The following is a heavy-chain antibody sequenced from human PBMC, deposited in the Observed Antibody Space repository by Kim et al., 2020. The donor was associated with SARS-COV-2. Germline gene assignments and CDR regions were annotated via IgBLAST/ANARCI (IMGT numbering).Heavy chain of an antibody. J-gene: IGHJ4*02. CDR3: AKDGVDYYDSSGYFY. CDR2: ISGSGGST. V-gene: IGHV3-23*01. Sequence: GGSLRLSCAASGFTFSSYAMSWVRQAPGKGLEWVSAISGSGGSTYYADSVKGRFIISRDNSKNTLYLQMNSLRAEDTAVYYCAKDGVDYYDSSGYFYWGQGTLVTVSS. D-gene: IGHD3-22*01. CDR1: GFTFSSYA.